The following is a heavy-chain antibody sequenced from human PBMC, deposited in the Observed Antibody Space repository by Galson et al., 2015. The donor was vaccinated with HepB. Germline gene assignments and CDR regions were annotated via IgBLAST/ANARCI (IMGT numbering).Heavy chain of an antibody. CDR1: GYTFTGYY. Sequence: SVKVSCKASGYTFTGYYMHWVRQAPGQGLEWMGWINPNSGGTNYAQEFQGWVTMTRDTSISTAYMELSRLRSDDTAVYYCARTLYDSSGYYLDAFDIWGQGTMVTVSS. J-gene: IGHJ3*02. CDR2: INPNSGGT. CDR3: ARTLYDSSGYYLDAFDI. V-gene: IGHV1-2*04. D-gene: IGHD3-22*01.